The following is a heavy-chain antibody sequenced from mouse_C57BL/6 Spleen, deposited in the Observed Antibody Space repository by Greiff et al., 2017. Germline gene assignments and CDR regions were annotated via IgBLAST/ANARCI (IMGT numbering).Heavy chain of an antibody. V-gene: IGHV14-2*01. CDR2: IDPEDGET. J-gene: IGHJ2*01. CDR1: GFNIKDYY. Sequence: EVPLQQSGAELVKPGASVKLSCTASGFNIKDYYMHWVKQRPEQGLEWIGRIDPEDGETTYAPKMQGKATITADTSSNTAYLQLSSLTSEDTAVYYCARVGGTNYFDYWGQGTTLTVSS. D-gene: IGHD4-1*01. CDR3: ARVGGTNYFDY.